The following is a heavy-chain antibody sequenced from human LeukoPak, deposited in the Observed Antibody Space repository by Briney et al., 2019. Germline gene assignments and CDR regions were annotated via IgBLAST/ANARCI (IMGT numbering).Heavy chain of an antibody. CDR1: GFTFSNYP. J-gene: IGHJ6*02. Sequence: PGGSLRLSCAASGFTFSNYPMTWVRQAPGKGPEWVSAVSGTGDRTIYADSVKGRFTISRDNSKNTLYLQMNSLRAEDTAVYYCAKHGDNYYYYGMDVWGQGTTVTVSS. V-gene: IGHV3-23*01. CDR3: AKHGDNYYYYGMDV. CDR2: VSGTGDRT.